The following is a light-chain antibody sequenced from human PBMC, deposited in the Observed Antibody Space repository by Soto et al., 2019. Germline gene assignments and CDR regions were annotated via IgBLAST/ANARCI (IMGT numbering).Light chain of an antibody. CDR3: QQYGSSPPYT. V-gene: IGKV3-20*01. CDR2: AAS. Sequence: DIVLTQSPGTLSLSPGERATLSCRASETVNNNFLGWYQQKPGQAPRLLIFAASLRATGIPDRFSGSGSGTDFTLTISRLEPEDFGVYYYQQYGSSPPYTFGQGTKLEIK. CDR1: ETVNNNF. J-gene: IGKJ2*01.